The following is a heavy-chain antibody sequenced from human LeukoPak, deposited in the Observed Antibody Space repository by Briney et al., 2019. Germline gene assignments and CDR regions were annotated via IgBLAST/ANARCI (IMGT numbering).Heavy chain of an antibody. J-gene: IGHJ4*02. CDR1: RFTFSSFI. Sequence: GRSLRLSCAASRFTFSSFIMHWVRQAPGKGLEWVAFIRYDGSNKYYADSVKGRFTISRDNSKNTLYLQMNSLRAEDTAVYYCAKNSQLVAATHFDYWGQGTLVTVSS. V-gene: IGHV3-30*02. CDR2: IRYDGSNK. D-gene: IGHD2-15*01. CDR3: AKNSQLVAATHFDY.